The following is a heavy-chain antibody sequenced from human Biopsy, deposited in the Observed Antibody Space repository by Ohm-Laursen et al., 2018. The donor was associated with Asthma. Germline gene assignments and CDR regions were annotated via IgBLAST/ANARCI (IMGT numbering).Heavy chain of an antibody. D-gene: IGHD6-6*01. V-gene: IGHV3-53*01. CDR3: ARKIAARGGMGV. Sequence: GSLRLSCAASGFSVSTKYMSWVRQAPGEGLEWVSLIYSGDNTYYADSVKGRFTISRDHSKLYLQMNNLRAEDTAVYYCARKIAARGGMGVWGQGTTVTVSS. CDR1: GFSVSTKY. J-gene: IGHJ6*02. CDR2: IYSGDNT.